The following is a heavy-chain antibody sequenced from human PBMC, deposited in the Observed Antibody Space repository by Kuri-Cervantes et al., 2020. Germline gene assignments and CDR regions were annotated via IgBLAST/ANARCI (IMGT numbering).Heavy chain of an antibody. CDR1: GFTFSSYA. D-gene: IGHD3-10*01. Sequence: GESLKISCAASGFTFSSYAMHWVRQAPGKGLEWVAVISYDGSNKYYADSVKGRFTISRDNSKNTLYLQMNSLRAEDTAVYYGAKAILRITIVRGVIILETPYYGMDVWGQGTTVTVSS. CDR2: ISYDGSNK. J-gene: IGHJ6*02. V-gene: IGHV3-30-3*01. CDR3: AKAILRITIVRGVIILETPYYGMDV.